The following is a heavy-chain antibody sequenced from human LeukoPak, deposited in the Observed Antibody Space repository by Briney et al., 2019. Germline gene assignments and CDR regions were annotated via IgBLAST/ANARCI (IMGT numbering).Heavy chain of an antibody. J-gene: IGHJ6*02. CDR2: INPNNGGT. D-gene: IGHD6-13*01. V-gene: IGHV1-2*06. CDR3: ARGGAAAGPYYYYGMDV. CDR1: GYTFTGYY. Sequence: ASVKVSCKASGYTFTGYYMHWVRQAPGQGLEWMGQINPNNGGTNYAQKFQGRVTMTGDTSISTAYMELSSLRSDDTAVYYCARGGAAAGPYYYYGMDVWGQGTTVTVSS.